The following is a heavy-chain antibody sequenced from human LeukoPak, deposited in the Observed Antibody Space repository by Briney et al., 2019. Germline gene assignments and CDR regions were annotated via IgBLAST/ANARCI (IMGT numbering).Heavy chain of an antibody. J-gene: IGHJ5*02. CDR2: IYYSGST. CDR3: GRSGIAVAPPYAWFDP. D-gene: IGHD6-19*01. CDR1: GGSISSYY. Sequence: SETLSLTCTVSGGSISSYYWSWIRQPPGKGLERIGYIYYSGSTNYNPSLKSRVTISVDTSKNQFSLKLSSVTAADTAVYYCGRSGIAVAPPYAWFDPWGQGTLVTVSS. V-gene: IGHV4-59*01.